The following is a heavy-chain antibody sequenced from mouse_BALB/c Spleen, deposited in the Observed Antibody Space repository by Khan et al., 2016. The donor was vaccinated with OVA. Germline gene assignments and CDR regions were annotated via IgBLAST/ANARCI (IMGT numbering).Heavy chain of an antibody. Sequence: VQLKQSGGGLVQPGGSRKLSCVASGFTFSSYGMHWVRQAPERGLEWVAYISGDSNTIYYADTVKGRFTISRDNPRNTLFLQMTSLMSEDTAMYYCATSYFYGYYFDYWGPGTTLTVSS. V-gene: IGHV5-17*02. CDR1: GFTFSSYG. CDR2: ISGDSNTI. CDR3: ATSYFYGYYFDY. D-gene: IGHD1-1*01. J-gene: IGHJ2*01.